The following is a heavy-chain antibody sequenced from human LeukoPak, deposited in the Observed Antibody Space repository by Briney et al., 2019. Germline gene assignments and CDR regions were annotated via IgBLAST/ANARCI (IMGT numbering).Heavy chain of an antibody. V-gene: IGHV4-39*01. D-gene: IGHD1-20*01. Sequence: PSETLSLTCTVSGGSLSSSSYHWGWIRQPPGKGLQWIGSAYYSESTYYNPSLKSRVTISVDTSKNQFSLKLSSVTAADTAVYYCARTGSITGTRLFDYWGQGNLVTVSS. J-gene: IGHJ4*02. CDR2: AYYSEST. CDR3: ARTGSITGTRLFDY. CDR1: GGSLSSSSYH.